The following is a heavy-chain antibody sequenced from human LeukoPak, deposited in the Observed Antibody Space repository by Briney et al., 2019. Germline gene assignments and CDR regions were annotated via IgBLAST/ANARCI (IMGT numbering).Heavy chain of an antibody. D-gene: IGHD2-2*01. Sequence: SLRLSCAPSVVTFDDDAMGWVRQAPGEGLGWGSGISWNSGSIGYEDTVKARFTPSRDNAETSLYLQMNSLRAEDTASYYCARRRVLGYCSSASRYAGYFDYWGQGTLVTVSS. CDR1: VVTFDDDA. CDR3: ARRRVLGYCSSASRYAGYFDY. V-gene: IGHV3-9*01. J-gene: IGHJ4*02. CDR2: ISWNSGSI.